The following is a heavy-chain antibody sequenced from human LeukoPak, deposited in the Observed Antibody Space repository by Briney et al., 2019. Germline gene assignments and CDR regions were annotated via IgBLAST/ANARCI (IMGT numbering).Heavy chain of an antibody. J-gene: IGHJ4*01. Sequence: GGSLRLSCTASGFTFSNAWMSWVRQAPGKGLEWVGRVKNKTDGGTTDYAAHVKGRFTISRDDSKYTLFLQMNSLKTEDTAVYYCAVTGTTIDYWGHGTLVTVSS. CDR3: AVTGTTIDY. D-gene: IGHD1-1*01. V-gene: IGHV3-15*01. CDR1: GFTFSNAW. CDR2: VKNKTDGGTT.